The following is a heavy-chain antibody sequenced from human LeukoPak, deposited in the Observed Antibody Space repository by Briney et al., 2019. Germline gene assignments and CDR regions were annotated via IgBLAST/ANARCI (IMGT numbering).Heavy chain of an antibody. J-gene: IGHJ6*03. CDR2: IIPIFGTA. Sequence: SVKVSCKASGGTFSSYAISWVRQAPGQGLEWMGRIIPIFGTANYPQKFQGRVTITTDESTSTAYMELSSLRSEDTAVYYCARDGTRYCSGGSCYADYYYYMDVWGKGTTVTVSS. V-gene: IGHV1-69*05. CDR3: ARDGTRYCSGGSCYADYYYYMDV. CDR1: GGTFSSYA. D-gene: IGHD2-15*01.